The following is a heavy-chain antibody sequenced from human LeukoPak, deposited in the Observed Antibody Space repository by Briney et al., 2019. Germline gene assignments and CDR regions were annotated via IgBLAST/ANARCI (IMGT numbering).Heavy chain of an antibody. V-gene: IGHV3-48*03. CDR2: INSSGSII. J-gene: IGHJ4*02. CDR3: ARDLKDFWSGYAHYFDY. Sequence: GGSLRLSCAASGFTFSSYEMNWVRQAPGKGLEWVSYINSSGSIIYYADSVKGRFTISRDNAKNSLYLQMNSLRAEDTAVHYCARDLKDFWSGYAHYFDYWGQGTLVTVSS. CDR1: GFTFSSYE. D-gene: IGHD3-3*01.